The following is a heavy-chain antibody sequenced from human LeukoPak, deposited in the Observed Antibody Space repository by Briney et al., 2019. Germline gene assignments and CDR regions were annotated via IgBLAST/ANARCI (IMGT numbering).Heavy chain of an antibody. D-gene: IGHD5-18*01. J-gene: IGHJ4*02. CDR1: GFTFNNYW. V-gene: IGHV3-74*01. CDR3: ARDLHSYGYVEYYFDQ. CDR2: INSDGSSA. Sequence: PGGSLRLSCAASGFTFNNYWMHWVRHAPGKGLVWVSRINSDGSSASYADSVKGRVTISRDNAKNTLYLQMNSLRAEDTAVYFCARDLHSYGYVEYYFDQWGQGTLVTVSS.